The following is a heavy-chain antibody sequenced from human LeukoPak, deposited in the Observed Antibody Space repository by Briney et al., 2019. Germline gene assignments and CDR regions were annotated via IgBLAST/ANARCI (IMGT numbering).Heavy chain of an antibody. Sequence: ASVKVSCKLSGNTLTEFSMHWVRQAPGKGLEWMGGFDPEDGKTIYAQKFQGRVTMTEDTSTDTAYMELSSLRSEDTAVYYCARSSRELGGYAPWEIMPPFDYWGQGTPVTVSS. CDR2: FDPEDGKT. CDR1: GNTLTEFS. D-gene: IGHD2-2*01. V-gene: IGHV1-24*01. CDR3: ARSSRELGGYAPWEIMPPFDY. J-gene: IGHJ4*02.